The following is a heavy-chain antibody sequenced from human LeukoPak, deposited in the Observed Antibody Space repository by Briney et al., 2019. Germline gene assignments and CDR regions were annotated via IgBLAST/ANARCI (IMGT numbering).Heavy chain of an antibody. D-gene: IGHD3-22*01. Sequence: GSLRLSCAASGFSFTSSYMSWVRQAPGKGLESVSLIYSGGSTYYADSVKGRFSISRDNSKNTLYLQMNSLRAEDTAVYYCAKDYYYDSSGYYSGLDDYWGQGTLVTVSS. J-gene: IGHJ4*02. CDR1: GFSFTSSY. V-gene: IGHV3-53*01. CDR2: IYSGGST. CDR3: AKDYYYDSSGYYSGLDDY.